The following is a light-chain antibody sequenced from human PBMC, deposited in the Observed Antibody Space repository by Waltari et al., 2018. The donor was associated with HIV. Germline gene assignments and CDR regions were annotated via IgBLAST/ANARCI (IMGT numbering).Light chain of an antibody. CDR2: SNN. CDR1: NSHVGSNP. Sequence: QSVLPQPPSASGPPGRRVPISRSGNNSHVGSNPVNCYRQVPGTAPKLLMFSNNQRPSGVPDRFSGSKSGTSASLAIRGLKSEDEADYYCAARDDSLNAWVFGGGTKVTVL. V-gene: IGLV1-44*01. J-gene: IGLJ3*02. CDR3: AARDDSLNAWV.